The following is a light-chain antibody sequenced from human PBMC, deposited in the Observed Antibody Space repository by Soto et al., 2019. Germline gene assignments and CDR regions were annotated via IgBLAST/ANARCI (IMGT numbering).Light chain of an antibody. Sequence: QSVLTQSPSASGTPGQRFTISCSGSISNIGSNTVNWYQQLPGTAPKLLIYSNNQRPSGVPDRISGTKSGTSASLAISGLQSEDEADYYCAAWDDSLNGVVFGGGTQLTVL. CDR1: ISNIGSNT. CDR3: AAWDDSLNGVV. V-gene: IGLV1-44*01. J-gene: IGLJ2*01. CDR2: SNN.